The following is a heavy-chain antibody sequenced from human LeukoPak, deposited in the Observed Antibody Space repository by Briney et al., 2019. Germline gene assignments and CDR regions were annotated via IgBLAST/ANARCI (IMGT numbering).Heavy chain of an antibody. J-gene: IGHJ4*02. Sequence: GGPLRLSCAASGFTFSNAWMSWVRQAPGKGLEWVGRIKSKTDGGTTDYAAPVKGRFTISRDDSKNTLYLQMNSLKTEDTAVYYCTTDSYGDAIIDYWGQGTLVTVSS. CDR1: GFTFSNAW. CDR2: IKSKTDGGTT. CDR3: TTDSYGDAIIDY. V-gene: IGHV3-15*01. D-gene: IGHD4-17*01.